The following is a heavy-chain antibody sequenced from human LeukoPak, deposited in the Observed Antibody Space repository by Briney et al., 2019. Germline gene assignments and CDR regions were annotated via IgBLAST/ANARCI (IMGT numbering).Heavy chain of an antibody. Sequence: ASVKVSCTASGYTFTTYGISWVRQPPGQGLEWMGWINAYTGNTNYVQNLQGRVTMTTDTATSTAYMELRSLRSDDSAVYYCARDLDKLSRASRTHYYYYNMDVWGQGTTVTVSS. CDR2: INAYTGNT. CDR1: GYTFTTYG. V-gene: IGHV1-18*01. J-gene: IGHJ6*02. CDR3: ARDLDKLSRASRTHYYYYNMDV. D-gene: IGHD3-16*02.